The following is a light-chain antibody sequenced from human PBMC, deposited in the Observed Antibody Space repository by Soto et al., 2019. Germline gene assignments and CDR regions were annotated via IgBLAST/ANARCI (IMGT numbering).Light chain of an antibody. J-gene: IGKJ2*01. CDR3: QQYDSRPNT. V-gene: IGKV1-33*01. CDR2: DVS. Sequence: DIQMTQSPSSLSASVGHRVTITCQASQDITRYLKWYQHKPGKAPNLLIHDVSTLEPGVPARFSGRGSGTTFTLTIINLQPEDFATYYCQQYDSRPNTFGQGTKV. CDR1: QDITRY.